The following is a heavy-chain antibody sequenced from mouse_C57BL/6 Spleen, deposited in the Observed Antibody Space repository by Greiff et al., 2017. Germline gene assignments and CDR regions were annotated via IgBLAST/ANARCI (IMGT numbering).Heavy chain of an antibody. CDR2: ISSGSSTI. V-gene: IGHV5-17*01. J-gene: IGHJ4*01. Sequence: EVMLVESGGGLVKPGGSLKLSCAASGFTFSDYGMHWVRQAPEKGLEWVAYISSGSSTIYYADTVKGRFTISRENAKNTLFLQMTSLRSEDTAMYYCAREGRVYAMDDWGQGTSVTVSS. CDR1: GFTFSDYG. D-gene: IGHD3-3*01. CDR3: AREGRVYAMDD.